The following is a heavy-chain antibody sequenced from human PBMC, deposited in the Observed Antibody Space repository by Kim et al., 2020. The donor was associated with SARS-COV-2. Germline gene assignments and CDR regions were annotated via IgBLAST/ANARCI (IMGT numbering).Heavy chain of an antibody. V-gene: IGHV1-18*01. D-gene: IGHD6-13*01. CDR1: GYTFTSYG. Sequence: ASVKVSCKASGYTFTSYGISWVRQAPGQGLEWMGWISAYNGNTNYAQKLQGRVTMTTDTSTSTAYMELRSLRSDDTAVYYCARAGPRRFLQQQLGNLGYWGQGTLVTVSS. CDR2: ISAYNGNT. CDR3: ARAGPRRFLQQQLGNLGY. J-gene: IGHJ4*02.